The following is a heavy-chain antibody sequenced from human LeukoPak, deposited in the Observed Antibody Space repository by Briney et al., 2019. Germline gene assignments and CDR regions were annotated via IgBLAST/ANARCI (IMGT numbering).Heavy chain of an antibody. V-gene: IGHV4-38-2*02. D-gene: IGHD2-15*01. CDR3: ARGGKNIVVVVAAWRASNWFDP. J-gene: IGHJ5*02. Sequence: SETLSLTCIVSAYSISSGYYWGWIRQPPGKGLEWIGSIYHSESTYYNPSLKSRVTISVDTSKNQFSLKLSSVTAADTAVYYCARGGKNIVVVVAAWRASNWFDPWGQGTLVTVSS. CDR2: IYHSEST. CDR1: AYSISSGYY.